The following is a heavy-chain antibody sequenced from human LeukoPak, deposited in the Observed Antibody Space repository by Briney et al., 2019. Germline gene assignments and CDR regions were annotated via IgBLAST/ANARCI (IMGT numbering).Heavy chain of an antibody. CDR3: ARDSRRILPSD. Sequence: GGSLTLSCAASGFTVSSNYMRWVSHAPGKGLEWVSVIYSGGSTYYADSVKGRFTISRDNSKNTLYLQMNSLRAEDTAVYYCARDSRRILPSDWGQGTLVTVSS. CDR1: GFTVSSNY. J-gene: IGHJ4*02. CDR2: IYSGGST. D-gene: IGHD2-15*01. V-gene: IGHV3-66*01.